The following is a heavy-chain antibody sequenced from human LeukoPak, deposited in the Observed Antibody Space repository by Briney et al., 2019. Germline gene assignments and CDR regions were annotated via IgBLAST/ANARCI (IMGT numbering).Heavy chain of an antibody. CDR3: AKGGYKYDSSGHNYYDY. D-gene: IGHD3-22*01. J-gene: IGHJ4*02. CDR2: IRYDGSKK. V-gene: IGHV3-30*02. CDR1: GFTFSSYA. Sequence: GGSLRLSCAASGFTFSSYALHWVRQAPGKGLEWVAFIRYDGSKKYYADSVKGRFTISRDNSKNTLFLQMNTLRAEDTAVCYCAKGGYKYDSSGHNYYDYWGQGTLVTVSS.